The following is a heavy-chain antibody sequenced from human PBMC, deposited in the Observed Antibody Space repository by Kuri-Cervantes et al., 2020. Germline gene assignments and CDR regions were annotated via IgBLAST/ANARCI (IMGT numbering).Heavy chain of an antibody. Sequence: GGSLRLSCAASGFTFSSYAMSWVRQAPGKGLEWVGRIKSKTDGGTTDYAAPVKGRFTISRDDSKNALYLQMNSLKTEDTAVYYCTNDYGGNSDWGQGTLVTVSS. CDR2: IKSKTDGGTT. CDR1: GFTFSSYA. CDR3: TNDYGGNSD. V-gene: IGHV3-15*01. D-gene: IGHD4-23*01. J-gene: IGHJ4*02.